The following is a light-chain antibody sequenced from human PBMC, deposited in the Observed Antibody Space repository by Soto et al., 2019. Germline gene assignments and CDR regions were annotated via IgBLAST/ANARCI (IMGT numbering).Light chain of an antibody. CDR3: SSHSSSSAYYV. CDR1: SSDIGYYDY. Sequence: QSALTQPASVSGSPGQSITISCTGTSSDIGYYDYVSWYQHHSGKAPKLIIYVVNNRPSGVSNRFSGSKSVNTASLTISGLQAEDEADYYCSSHSSSSAYYVFGTGTKVTVL. J-gene: IGLJ1*01. V-gene: IGLV2-14*01. CDR2: VVN.